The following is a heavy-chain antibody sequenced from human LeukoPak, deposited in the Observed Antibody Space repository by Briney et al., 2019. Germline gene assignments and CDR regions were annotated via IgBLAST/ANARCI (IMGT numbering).Heavy chain of an antibody. D-gene: IGHD6-19*01. V-gene: IGHV4-38-2*02. CDR2: IYHSGST. Sequence: SETLSLTCTVSGYSISSGYYWGWIRQPPGKGLEWIGSIYHSGSTYYNPSLKSRVTISVDTSKNQFSLKLSSVTAADTAVYYCARGLAVAGKGGYWYYYYGMDVWGQGTTVTVSS. CDR3: ARGLAVAGKGGYWYYYYGMDV. J-gene: IGHJ6*02. CDR1: GYSISSGYY.